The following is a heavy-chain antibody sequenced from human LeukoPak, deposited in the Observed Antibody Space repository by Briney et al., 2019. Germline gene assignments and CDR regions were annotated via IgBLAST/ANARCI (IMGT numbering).Heavy chain of an antibody. D-gene: IGHD3-22*01. V-gene: IGHV4-4*07. CDR1: GGSISSYY. CDR2: IYTRGST. Sequence: SETLSLTCTVSGGSISSYYWSWIRQPAGKGLEWIGRIYTRGSTNYNPSLKSRVTMSVDTSKNQFSLKLSSVTAADTAVYYCARGADSSGYPLPFDYWGQGTLVTVSS. J-gene: IGHJ4*02. CDR3: ARGADSSGYPLPFDY.